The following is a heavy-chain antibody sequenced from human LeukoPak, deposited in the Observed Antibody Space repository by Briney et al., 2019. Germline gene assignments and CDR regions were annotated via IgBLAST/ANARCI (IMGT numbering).Heavy chain of an antibody. Sequence: GGSLRLSCAASGFTFSSYSMNWVRQAPGKGLEWVSSISSSSSYIYYADSVKGRFTISRDNAKNSLYLQMNSLRAEDTALYYCARGGYSYGPFPADYWGQGTLVTVSS. CDR1: GFTFSSYS. J-gene: IGHJ4*02. D-gene: IGHD5-18*01. CDR3: ARGGYSYGPFPADY. V-gene: IGHV3-21*04. CDR2: ISSSSSYI.